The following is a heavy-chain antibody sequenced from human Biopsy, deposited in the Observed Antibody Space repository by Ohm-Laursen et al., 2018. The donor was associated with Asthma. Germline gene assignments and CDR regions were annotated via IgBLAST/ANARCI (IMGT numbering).Heavy chain of an antibody. Sequence: LRLSCTASGFTVSRDHMFWVRQAPGKGLEWVAYISRANPWTDSTIYYADSVKGRFTISRDNAKDLLYLQMNSLRAEDTAVYFCAREGNDWSGYVTGDHWGQGSLVTVSS. V-gene: IGHV3-11*01. CDR2: ISRANPWTDSTI. J-gene: IGHJ5*02. CDR1: GFTVSRDH. D-gene: IGHD3-3*01. CDR3: AREGNDWSGYVTGDH.